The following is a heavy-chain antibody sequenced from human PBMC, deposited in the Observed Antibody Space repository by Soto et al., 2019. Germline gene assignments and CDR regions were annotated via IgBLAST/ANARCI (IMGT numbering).Heavy chain of an antibody. CDR3: AHRVPLMSAWNYSVFDF. CDR2: TYWDDDN. J-gene: IGHJ3*01. Sequence: QITLKESGPTLVKPTQTLTLTCSLSGFSITTSGVGVAWVRWPPGNALEWLAFTYWDDDNRYKPSLRTRLTTAKDVSRNQVVLTMTKMDPADTATYYWAHRVPLMSAWNYSVFDFWGQGAEVTV. V-gene: IGHV2-5*02. CDR1: GFSITTSGVG. D-gene: IGHD1-7*01.